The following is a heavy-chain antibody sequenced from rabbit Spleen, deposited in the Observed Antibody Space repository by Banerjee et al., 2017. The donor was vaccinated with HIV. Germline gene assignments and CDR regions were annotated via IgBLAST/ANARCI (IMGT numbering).Heavy chain of an antibody. CDR3: ARYDDGGHCGRL. V-gene: IGHV1S40*01. J-gene: IGHJ4*01. Sequence: QSLEESGGDLVKPGGTLTLTCTASGFDFSTKYWICWVRQAPGKGLEWIACIYAGSGGTFHANWAKGRFTFSKTSSTTVTLQMTSLTAADTATYFCARYDDGGHCGRLWGPGTLVTVS. CDR1: GFDFSTKYW. CDR2: IYAGSGGT. D-gene: IGHD2-1*01.